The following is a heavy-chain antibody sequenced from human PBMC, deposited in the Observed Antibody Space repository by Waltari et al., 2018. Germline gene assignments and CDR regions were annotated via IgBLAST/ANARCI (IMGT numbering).Heavy chain of an antibody. CDR1: GYTFTGYY. J-gene: IGHJ4*02. CDR3: ARGRGSSTFFDY. V-gene: IGHV1-2*02. D-gene: IGHD6-6*01. CDR2: INPNGGGT. Sequence: QVQLVQSGAEVKKPGASVKVSCKASGYTFTGYYMHWVRQAPGQGLDWMGGINPNGGGTNDAKKVQGMVTMTRDTSISTAYMELSRLRSDDTAVYYGARGRGSSTFFDYWGQGTLVTVSS.